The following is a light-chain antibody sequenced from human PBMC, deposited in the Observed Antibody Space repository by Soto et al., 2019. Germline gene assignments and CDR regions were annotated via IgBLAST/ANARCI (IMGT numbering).Light chain of an antibody. CDR2: DNN. J-gene: IGLJ1*01. CDR1: SSNIGAGYD. Sequence: QAVVTQPPSVSGAPGQRVTISCTGSSSNIGAGYDVHWYQQLPGTAPKLLIYDNNNRPSGVPDRFSGSKSGTSACLAITGLLAEDEADYYCQSYDSSLSGSRVFGAGTKLTVL. CDR3: QSYDSSLSGSRV. V-gene: IGLV1-40*01.